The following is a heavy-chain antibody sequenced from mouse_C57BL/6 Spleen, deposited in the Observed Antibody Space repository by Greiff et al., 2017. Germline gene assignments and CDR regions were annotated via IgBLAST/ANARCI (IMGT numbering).Heavy chain of an antibody. CDR3: ARQGYYYGSSNYFDY. CDR1: GYAFSSSW. Sequence: QVQLKQSGPELVKPGASVKISCKASGYAFSSSWMNWVKQRPGKGLEWIGRIYPGDGDTNYNGKFKGKATLTADKSSSTAYMQLSSLTSEDSAVYFCARQGYYYGSSNYFDYWGQGTTLTVSS. D-gene: IGHD1-1*01. V-gene: IGHV1-82*01. CDR2: IYPGDGDT. J-gene: IGHJ2*01.